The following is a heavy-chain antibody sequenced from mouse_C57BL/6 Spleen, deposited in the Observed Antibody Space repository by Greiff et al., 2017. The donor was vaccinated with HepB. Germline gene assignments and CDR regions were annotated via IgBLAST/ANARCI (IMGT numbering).Heavy chain of an antibody. J-gene: IGHJ4*01. CDR1: GYAFSSYW. Sequence: LQESGAELVKPGASVKISCKASGYAFSSYWMNWVKQRPGKGLEWIGQIYPGNGDTNYNGKFKGKATLTADKSSSTAYMQLSSLTSEDSAVYFGERGWYGNDCYAMDYWGQGTSVTVSS. CDR2: IYPGNGDT. V-gene: IGHV1-80*01. CDR3: ERGWYGNDCYAMDY. D-gene: IGHD2-10*02.